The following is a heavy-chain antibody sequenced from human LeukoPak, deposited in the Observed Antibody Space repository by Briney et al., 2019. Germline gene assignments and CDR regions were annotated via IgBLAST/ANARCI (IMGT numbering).Heavy chain of an antibody. CDR2: ISSSGGTI. CDR1: GFTFSSYE. V-gene: IGHV3-48*03. Sequence: SGGSLRLSCAASGFTFSSYEMNWVRQAPGKGLEWVSYISSSGGTIYYADSVKGRFTISRDNAKNSLYLQMNSLRAEDTVVYYCARAVLYYYYGMDVWGQGTTVTVSS. CDR3: ARAVLYYYYGMDV. J-gene: IGHJ6*02.